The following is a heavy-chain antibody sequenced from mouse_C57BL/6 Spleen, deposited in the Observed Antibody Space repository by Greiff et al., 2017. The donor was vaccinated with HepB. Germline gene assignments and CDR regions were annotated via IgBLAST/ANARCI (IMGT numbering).Heavy chain of an antibody. Sequence: EVKVVESGGGLVKPGGSLKLSCAASGFTFSSYAMSWVRQTPEKRLEWVATISDGGSYTYYPDNVTGRFTISRDNAKNNLYLQMSHLKSEDTAMYYCARYHEGFLYYFDYWGQGTTLTVSS. CDR1: GFTFSSYA. CDR3: ARYHEGFLYYFDY. J-gene: IGHJ2*01. CDR2: ISDGGSYT. V-gene: IGHV5-4*03.